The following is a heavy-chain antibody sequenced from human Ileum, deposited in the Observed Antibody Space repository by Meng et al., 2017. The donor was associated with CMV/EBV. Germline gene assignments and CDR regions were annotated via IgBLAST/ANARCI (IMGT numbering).Heavy chain of an antibody. D-gene: IGHD6-6*01. J-gene: IGHJ5*02. V-gene: IGHV2-5*01. CDR3: AHTQLVYNWFDP. CDR2: IYWNDDK. Sequence: FSGFSLSTSGVGVGWSRQPPGKALEWLALIYWNDDKRYSPSLKSKLTITKDTSKNQVVLTMTNMDPVDTATYYCAHTQLVYNWFDPWGQGTLVTVSS. CDR1: GFSLSTSGVG.